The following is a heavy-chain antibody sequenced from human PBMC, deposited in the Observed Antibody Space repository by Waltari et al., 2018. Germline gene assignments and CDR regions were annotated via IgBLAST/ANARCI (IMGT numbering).Heavy chain of an antibody. J-gene: IGHJ4*02. CDR1: GYTFPDYY. CDR3: ATGTYYYDSSGPNY. V-gene: IGHV1-69-2*01. Sequence: EVQLVQSGAEVKKPGATVKISCKASGYTFPDYYRHWVQQAPGKGIECRGRVHPEDGETIYADKFQGRVTMTADTSTDTAYMELISLRSEDTAVYYCATGTYYYDSSGPNYWGQGTLVTVSS. D-gene: IGHD3-22*01. CDR2: VHPEDGET.